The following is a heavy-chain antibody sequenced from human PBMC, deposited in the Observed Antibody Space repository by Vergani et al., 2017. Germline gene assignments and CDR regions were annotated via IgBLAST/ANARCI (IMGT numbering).Heavy chain of an antibody. J-gene: IGHJ1*01. V-gene: IGHV3-30*18. D-gene: IGHD1-1*01. CDR2: ISFDGTQK. CDR1: GYTSSYYG. CDR3: AKKSCGTPGCQGGYVRE. Sequence: QVHLVESGGGVVQPGRSLRLSCVASGYTSSYYGMHWVRQAPGKGLEWVAVISFDGTQKYYADSVKGRFTISRDNSKSTLYLQMNSLRTEDTAVYYCAKKSCGTPGCQGGYVREWGQGTLVTVSS.